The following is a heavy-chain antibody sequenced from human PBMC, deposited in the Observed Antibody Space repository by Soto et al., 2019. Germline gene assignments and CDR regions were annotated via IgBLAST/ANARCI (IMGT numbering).Heavy chain of an antibody. CDR2: ISGSAGNI. D-gene: IGHD2-2*01. V-gene: IGHV3-23*01. J-gene: IGHJ3*01. CDR3: AKFRIYYAFRNAFDL. CDR1: VFTFSIFA. Sequence: GGSLRVSSVASVFTFSIFAMSWVRQAPGKGLEWVSLISGSAGNIYYADSVRGRFTISRDNSNNTLFLQMNSLRAGDTAVYYCAKFRIYYAFRNAFDLCGRGTVVTVSS.